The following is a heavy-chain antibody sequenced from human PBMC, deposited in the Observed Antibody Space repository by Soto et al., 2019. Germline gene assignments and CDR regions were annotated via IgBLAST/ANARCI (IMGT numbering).Heavy chain of an antibody. CDR3: ATFIFCSCTSCYGREGGY. J-gene: IGHJ4*02. CDR1: GFTFSSYG. D-gene: IGHD2-2*01. V-gene: IGHV3-23*01. Sequence: EVQLLESGGGLVQPGGSLRLSCAASGFTFSSYGMSWVRQAPRKGLEWVSAISHSGGNTYYADSVKGRFAISRDNSKNTLYLLMNRLRAEDPVVYCCATFIFCSCTSCYGREGGYWGQGTLVTVSS. CDR2: ISHSGGNT.